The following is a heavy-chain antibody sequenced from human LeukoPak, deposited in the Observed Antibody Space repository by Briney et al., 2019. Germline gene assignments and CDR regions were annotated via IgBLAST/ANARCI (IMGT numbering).Heavy chain of an antibody. D-gene: IGHD3-3*01. CDR1: GGTFISYA. J-gene: IGHJ5*02. V-gene: IGHV1-69*04. CDR3: ARDHGPPTSYDFWSGYSFGFDP. Sequence: ASVKVSCKASGGTFISYAISWVRQAPGQGLEWMGRIIPILGIANYAQKFQGRVTITADKSTSTAYMELSSLRSEDTAVYYCARDHGPPTSYDFWSGYSFGFDPWGQGTLVTVSS. CDR2: IIPILGIA.